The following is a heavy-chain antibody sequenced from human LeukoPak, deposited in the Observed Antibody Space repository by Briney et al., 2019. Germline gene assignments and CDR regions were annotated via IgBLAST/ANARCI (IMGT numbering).Heavy chain of an antibody. Sequence: ASVKVSCKASGGTFSSYAISWVRQAPGQGLEWMGRIIPIFGIANYAQKFQGRVTITADKSTSTAYMELSSLRSEDTAVYYCASWIDYGSRERTFDYWGQGTLVTVSS. CDR1: GGTFSSYA. CDR3: ASWIDYGSRERTFDY. J-gene: IGHJ4*02. CDR2: IIPIFGIA. D-gene: IGHD3-10*01. V-gene: IGHV1-69*04.